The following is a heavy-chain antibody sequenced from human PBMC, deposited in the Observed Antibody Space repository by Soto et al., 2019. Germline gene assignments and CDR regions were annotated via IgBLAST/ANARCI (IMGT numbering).Heavy chain of an antibody. Sequence: QVQLVQSGAEVRKPGSSVKVSCKASGGTFSSYAVSWVRQAPGQGLEWMGGINPIFGTADYAQKFQGRVTVTADESTTTAYMELSSLTSDDTAMYYWARALVSRGFAFDYWGQGTLVTVSS. CDR3: ARALVSRGFAFDY. CDR1: GGTFSSYA. V-gene: IGHV1-69*01. J-gene: IGHJ4*02. D-gene: IGHD3-10*01. CDR2: INPIFGTA.